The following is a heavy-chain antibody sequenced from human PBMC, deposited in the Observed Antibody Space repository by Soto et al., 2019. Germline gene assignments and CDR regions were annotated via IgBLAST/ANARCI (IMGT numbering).Heavy chain of an antibody. D-gene: IGHD3-16*01. Sequence: EVQRVESGGGWVQPGGSLRLSCTASGFTFSSYWMSWVRQAPGKGLGWVANIKEDGSGKYYVDSVKGRFSISRDTARNSLYLHMHSLRVEDTAGYDCGRVGRLGVYWGQGALVTVSS. CDR1: GFTFSSYW. CDR3: GRVGRLGVY. J-gene: IGHJ4*02. V-gene: IGHV3-7*03. CDR2: IKEDGSGK.